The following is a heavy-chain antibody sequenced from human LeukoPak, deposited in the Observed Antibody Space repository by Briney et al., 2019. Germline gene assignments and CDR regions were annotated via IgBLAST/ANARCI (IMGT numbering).Heavy chain of an antibody. D-gene: IGHD1-20*01. V-gene: IGHV4-39*01. CDR2: IYYSGST. J-gene: IGHJ4*02. CDR3: ARLNFRFYFDY. Sequence: PSETLSLTCTASGGSISSSSYYWGWIRQPPGKGLEWIGSIYYSGSTYYNPSLKSRVTISVDTSKNQFSLKLSSVTAADTAVDYCARLNFRFYFDYWGQGTLVTVSS. CDR1: GGSISSSSYY.